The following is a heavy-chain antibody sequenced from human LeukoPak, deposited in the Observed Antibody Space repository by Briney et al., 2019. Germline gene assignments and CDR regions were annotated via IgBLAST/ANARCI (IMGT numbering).Heavy chain of an antibody. CDR2: ISGSGGST. D-gene: IGHD6-13*01. CDR3: AKSRRVPIAAAGTENDY. V-gene: IGHV3-23*01. CDR1: GFTFSSYA. Sequence: GGSLGLSCAASGFTFSSYAMSWVRQAPGKGLEWVSAISGSGGSTYYADSVKGRFTISRDNSKNTLYLQMNSLRAEDTAVYYCAKSRRVPIAAAGTENDYWGQGTLVTVSS. J-gene: IGHJ4*02.